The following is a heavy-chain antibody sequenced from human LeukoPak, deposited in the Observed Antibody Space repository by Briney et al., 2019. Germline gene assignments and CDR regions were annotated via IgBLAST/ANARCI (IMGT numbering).Heavy chain of an antibody. CDR2: IWYDGSNK. D-gene: IGHD3-10*01. CDR1: GFTFSSYG. CDR3: ARGATEPKTQPGSGSYFNYYYGMDV. V-gene: IGHV3-33*01. J-gene: IGHJ6*02. Sequence: GGSLRLSCAESGFTFSSYGMHWVRQAPGKGLGWVAVIWYDGSNKYYADSVKGRFTISRDNSKNTLYLQMNSLRAEDTAVYYCARGATEPKTQPGSGSYFNYYYGMDVWGQGTTVTVSS.